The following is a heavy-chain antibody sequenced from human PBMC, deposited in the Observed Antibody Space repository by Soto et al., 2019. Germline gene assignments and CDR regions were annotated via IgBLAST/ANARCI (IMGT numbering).Heavy chain of an antibody. Sequence: EVQLVESGGGLVKPGGSLRLSCAVSGLTFSDAWMNWVRQTPGKGLEWLGLIKSQVDGGTTDYAAPVKDRFTISRDDSKSTLYLQMNHLKTEDTAMYYCATSPGVYAWTPFDYWGQGTLVTVSS. CDR1: GLTFSDAW. J-gene: IGHJ4*02. D-gene: IGHD2-2*01. CDR3: ATSPGVYAWTPFDY. V-gene: IGHV3-15*01. CDR2: IKSQVDGGTT.